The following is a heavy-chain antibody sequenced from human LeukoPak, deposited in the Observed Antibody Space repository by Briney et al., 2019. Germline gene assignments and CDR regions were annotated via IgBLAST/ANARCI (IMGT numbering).Heavy chain of an antibody. Sequence: SQTLSLTCTVSGGSISSGDYYWSWIRQSPGKGLEWIGYIYYSGSTYYNPSLKSRVSISVDTSKNQFSLKLSSVTAADTAVYYCAREPLVVPAAISYYGMDVWGQGTTVTVSS. J-gene: IGHJ6*02. CDR1: GGSISSGDYY. CDR2: IYYSGST. V-gene: IGHV4-30-4*01. D-gene: IGHD2-2*01. CDR3: AREPLVVPAAISYYGMDV.